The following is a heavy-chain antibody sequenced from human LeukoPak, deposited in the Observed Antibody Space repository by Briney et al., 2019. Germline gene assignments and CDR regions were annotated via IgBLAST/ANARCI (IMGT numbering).Heavy chain of an antibody. Sequence: SQTLSLTCTVSGGSISSGAYYWSWVRQLPEKGLDWIGYIGYTGDTYYNPSLRSRATISKDTSKTQFSLRLNSLTAADTAVYYCASFGYCSSTSCQNLDYWGQGTLVTVSS. CDR1: GGSISSGAYY. CDR3: ASFGYCSSTSCQNLDY. D-gene: IGHD2-2*01. J-gene: IGHJ4*02. CDR2: IGYTGDT. V-gene: IGHV4-31*03.